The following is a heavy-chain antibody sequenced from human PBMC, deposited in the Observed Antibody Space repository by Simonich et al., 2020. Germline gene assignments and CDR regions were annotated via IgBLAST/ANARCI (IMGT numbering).Heavy chain of an antibody. Sequence: GGGLVQPGGSLRLSCAASGFTFSSSAMSWVRQAPGKGLEWVSAISVSGGSTYYADSVKGRFTISRDNSKNTLYLQMNSLRAEDTAVYYCAKDLGERITMIVVVIDAFDIWGQGTMVTVSS. CDR2: ISVSGGST. V-gene: IGHV3-23*01. D-gene: IGHD3-22*01. CDR1: GFTFSSSA. CDR3: AKDLGERITMIVVVIDAFDI. J-gene: IGHJ3*02.